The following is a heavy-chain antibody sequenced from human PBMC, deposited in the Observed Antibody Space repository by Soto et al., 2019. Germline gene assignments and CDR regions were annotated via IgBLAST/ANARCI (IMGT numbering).Heavy chain of an antibody. CDR2: ISAYNGNT. D-gene: IGHD1-7*01. Sequence: QVQLVQSGAEVKKPGASVKVSCKASGYTFTSYGISWVRQAPGQGLEWMGWISAYNGNTNYAQKLQGRVTMTTDTATNTADMELRSLRADDTGVYYWARSGTTWVGDRFDPWGQGTLVTVSS. V-gene: IGHV1-18*01. CDR3: ARSGTTWVGDRFDP. CDR1: GYTFTSYG. J-gene: IGHJ5*02.